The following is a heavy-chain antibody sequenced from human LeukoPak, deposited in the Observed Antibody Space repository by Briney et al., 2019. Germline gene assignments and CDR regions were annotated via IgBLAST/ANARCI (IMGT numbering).Heavy chain of an antibody. Sequence: ASVKVSCKASGYTFSDHYMHWVRQAPGQGLEWMGWVNPNSGGTNYAQKFQGRVTMTRDMSISTAYMEVSRLTSDDTAVYYCARATIADSSTYYIDYWGLGTLVTVSS. CDR2: VNPNSGGT. D-gene: IGHD3-22*01. V-gene: IGHV1-2*02. J-gene: IGHJ4*02. CDR1: GYTFSDHY. CDR3: ARATIADSSTYYIDY.